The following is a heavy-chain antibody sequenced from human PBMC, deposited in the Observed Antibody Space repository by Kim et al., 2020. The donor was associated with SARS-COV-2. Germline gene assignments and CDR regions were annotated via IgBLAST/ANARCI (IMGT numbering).Heavy chain of an antibody. CDR1: GFSFSTYW. CDR2: IRQDGSEK. CDR3: ASTNSFSY. V-gene: IGHV3-7*01. D-gene: IGHD3-3*01. J-gene: IGHJ4*02. Sequence: GGSLRLSCAASGFSFSTYWMNWVRQAPGKGLEWVANIRQDGSEKNYVDSVKGRFTISRDNAKYSLFLQMNSLRDDDTAVYYCASTNSFSYWGQGTLITVS.